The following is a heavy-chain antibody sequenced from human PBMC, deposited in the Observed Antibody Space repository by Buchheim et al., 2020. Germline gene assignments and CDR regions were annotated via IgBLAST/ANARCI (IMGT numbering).Heavy chain of an antibody. Sequence: QVQLQESGPGLVKPSETLSLTCTVSGGSISSYYWSWIRQPPGKGLEWIGYIYYSGSTNYNPSLKSRVTISVDTSKNQFSLKLSSVTAADTAVYYCARLGQNGWHPTPFDYWGQGTL. J-gene: IGHJ4*02. CDR2: IYYSGST. V-gene: IGHV4-59*01. CDR1: GGSISSYY. D-gene: IGHD2-15*01. CDR3: ARLGQNGWHPTPFDY.